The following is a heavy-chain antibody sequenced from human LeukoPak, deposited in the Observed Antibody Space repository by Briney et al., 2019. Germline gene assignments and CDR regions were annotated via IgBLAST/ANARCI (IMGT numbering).Heavy chain of an antibody. Sequence: LPGGSLRLSCAASGFTFHNYGIHWVRQAPGKGLEGVTFIRYDGSDEYYADPVKGRFTISRDNSKSTLDLQMNNLRPQDTAMFYCTKVRGVATSSESFDYWDRGTLVSV. D-gene: IGHD3-10*01. CDR1: GFTFHNYG. V-gene: IGHV3-30*02. J-gene: IGHJ4*02. CDR3: TKVRGVATSSESFDY. CDR2: IRYDGSDE.